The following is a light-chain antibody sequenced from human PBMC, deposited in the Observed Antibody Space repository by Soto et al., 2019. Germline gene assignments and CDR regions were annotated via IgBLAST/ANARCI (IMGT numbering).Light chain of an antibody. J-gene: IGLJ3*02. Sequence: QSALTQPASVSGSPGQSITISCTGTSSDVGGYNYVSWYQQHPGTAPKLMIYEVSNRPSGVSNRFSCSKSGNTASLTISGLQAEDEADYYCSSYTSSSTRVFGGGTKLTVL. CDR1: SSDVGGYNY. CDR2: EVS. CDR3: SSYTSSSTRV. V-gene: IGLV2-14*01.